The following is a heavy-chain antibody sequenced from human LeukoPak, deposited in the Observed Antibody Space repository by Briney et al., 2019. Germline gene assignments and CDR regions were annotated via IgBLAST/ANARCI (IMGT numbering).Heavy chain of an antibody. CDR2: IFSSGSA. J-gene: IGHJ4*02. CDR3: ARSPSGTFDN. Sequence: SETLSLTCTVSDGSISSRSFYWAWIRQPPGKGLEWLGSIFSSGSAYYSPSLKSRLTISVDTSKSQFSLKVSSVTAADTAVYYCARSPSGTFDNWGQGTLVTVSS. CDR1: DGSISSRSFY. D-gene: IGHD6-13*01. V-gene: IGHV4-39*01.